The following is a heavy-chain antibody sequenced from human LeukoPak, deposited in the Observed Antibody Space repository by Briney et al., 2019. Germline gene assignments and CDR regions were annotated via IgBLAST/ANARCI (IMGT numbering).Heavy chain of an antibody. CDR3: ARAIKGGKIDY. D-gene: IGHD2-21*01. J-gene: IGHJ4*02. V-gene: IGHV4-61*02. CDR1: GASISSGGYY. CDR2: IYTSGST. Sequence: SETLSLTCTVSGASISSGGYYWSWIRQHPGKGLEWIGRIYTSGSTNYNPSLKSRVTISVDTSKNQFSLKLSSVTAADTAVYYCARAIKGGKIDYWGQGTLVTVSS.